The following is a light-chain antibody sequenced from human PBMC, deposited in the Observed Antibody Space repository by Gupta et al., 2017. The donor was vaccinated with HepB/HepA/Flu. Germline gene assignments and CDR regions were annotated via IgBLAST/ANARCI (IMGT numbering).Light chain of an antibody. V-gene: IGKV3-20*01. CDR3: QQYDSPPRT. CDR2: GAS. J-gene: IGKJ4*01. Sequence: EIVLTQSPGTLSLSPGERATLSCSASQSISSNYIAWYQQKPYQVPRVLIYGASSRATGIPDRFSGTGSGTDFTLTISRLEPEDFAVYYCQQYDSPPRTFGGGTKVEIK. CDR1: QSISSNY.